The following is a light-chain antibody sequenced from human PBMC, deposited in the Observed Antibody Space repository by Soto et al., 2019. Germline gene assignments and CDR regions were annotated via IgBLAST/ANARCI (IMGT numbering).Light chain of an antibody. CDR2: AAS. J-gene: IGKJ3*01. CDR1: QNIDIY. Sequence: DIQMTQSPSALSASVGDRVTITCRASQNIDIYLHWYRQKPGKAPELLIFAASSVPSEVPSRFSGSGSGTDFTLAISSLQPKDVATYYCQQSYGSPPFTFGPGTKVDIK. CDR3: QQSYGSPPFT. V-gene: IGKV1-39*01.